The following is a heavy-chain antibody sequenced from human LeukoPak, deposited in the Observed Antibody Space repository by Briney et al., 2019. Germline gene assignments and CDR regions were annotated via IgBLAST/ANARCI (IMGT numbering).Heavy chain of an antibody. Sequence: SETLSLTCTVSGGSISSGDYYWSWIRQPPGKGLEWIGYIYYSGSTYYNPSLKSRVTISVDTSKNQFSLKLSSVTAADTAVYYCARDVSPYSNYGYAFDIWGQGTMVTVSS. CDR3: ARDVSPYSNYGYAFDI. V-gene: IGHV4-30-4*08. D-gene: IGHD4-11*01. J-gene: IGHJ3*02. CDR1: GGSISSGDYY. CDR2: IYYSGST.